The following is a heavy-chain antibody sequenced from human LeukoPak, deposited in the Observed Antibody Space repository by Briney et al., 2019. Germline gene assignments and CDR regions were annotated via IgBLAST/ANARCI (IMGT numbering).Heavy chain of an antibody. V-gene: IGHV4-30-4*08. D-gene: IGHD3-3*01. CDR1: GGSISSGDYY. J-gene: IGHJ4*02. CDR3: ASRFWSGYLFDY. Sequence: ASETLSLTCTVSGGSISSGDYYWSWIRQPPGKGLEWIGYIYYSGSTYYNPSLKSRVTISVDTSKNQFSLKLSSVTAAGTAVYYCASRFWSGYLFDYWGQGTLVTVSS. CDR2: IYYSGST.